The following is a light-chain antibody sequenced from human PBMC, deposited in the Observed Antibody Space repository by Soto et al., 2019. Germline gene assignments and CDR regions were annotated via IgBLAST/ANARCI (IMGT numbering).Light chain of an antibody. J-gene: IGKJ3*01. CDR2: WAS. V-gene: IGKV4-1*01. CDR3: QQYYSTPRT. CDR1: QSVLYSSNNKNY. Sequence: DIVMTQSPDSLAVSLGERATINCKSSQSVLYSSNNKNYLAWYQQKPGQPPKLLIYWASTRESGVPDRFSGSWSGTDFTLTISSLQAEDVAVYYCQQYYSTPRTFGPGTKVDIK.